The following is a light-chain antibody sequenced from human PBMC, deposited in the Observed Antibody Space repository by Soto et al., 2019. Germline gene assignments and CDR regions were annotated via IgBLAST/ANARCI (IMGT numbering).Light chain of an antibody. CDR1: QSLLHSNGYTY. CDR2: WGS. J-gene: IGKJ3*01. CDR3: MQALQTPLT. V-gene: IGKV2-28*01. Sequence: DIVMTQSPLSLPVTPGEPASISCRSSQSLLHSNGYTYLDRYLQKPGQSPQLLIYWGSNRASGVPDRFSGSGSGTDFTLKISRVEAEDVGVYYCMQALQTPLTFGPGTKVDIK.